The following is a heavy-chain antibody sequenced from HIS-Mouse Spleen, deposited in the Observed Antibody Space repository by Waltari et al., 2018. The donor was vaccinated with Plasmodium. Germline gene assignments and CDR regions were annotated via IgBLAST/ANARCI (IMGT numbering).Heavy chain of an antibody. Sequence: EVQLVESGGGLVQPGGSLRPSCAAPVFTFGRYWMSWVRQAPGKGLEWVANIKQDGSEKYYVDSVKGRFTISRDNAKNSLYLQMNSLRAEDTAVYYCASSWYWYFDLWGRGTLVTVSS. D-gene: IGHD6-13*01. V-gene: IGHV3-7*01. J-gene: IGHJ2*01. CDR2: IKQDGSEK. CDR3: ASSWYWYFDL. CDR1: VFTFGRYW.